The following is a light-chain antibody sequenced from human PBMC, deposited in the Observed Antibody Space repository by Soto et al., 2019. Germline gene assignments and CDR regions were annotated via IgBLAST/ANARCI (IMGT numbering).Light chain of an antibody. CDR1: ELGYKY. CDR3: QAWDSSPYVV. CDR2: QHN. Sequence: SYELTQPTSVSVSPGQTATITCSGDELGYKYASWYQQKPGQSPLLVIYQHNRRPSGIPERFSGSNSGNTATLTISGTQSMDEADYYCQAWDSSPYVVFGGGTKLTVL. J-gene: IGLJ2*01. V-gene: IGLV3-1*01.